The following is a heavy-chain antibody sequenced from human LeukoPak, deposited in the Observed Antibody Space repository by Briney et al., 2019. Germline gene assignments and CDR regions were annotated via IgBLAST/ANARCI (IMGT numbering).Heavy chain of an antibody. CDR2: IWYVGSNK. D-gene: IGHD2-15*01. V-gene: IGHV3-33*01. J-gene: IGHJ4*02. CDR3: ARDRSPRAFDY. CDR1: GFTFSSHG. Sequence: PGGSLRLSCAASGFTFSSHGMHWVRQAPRKGLEWVVVIWYVGSNKYYADSVKGRFPISRDNSKNTLYLQMNSLRAEDTAVYYCARDRSPRAFDYWGQGTLVTVSS.